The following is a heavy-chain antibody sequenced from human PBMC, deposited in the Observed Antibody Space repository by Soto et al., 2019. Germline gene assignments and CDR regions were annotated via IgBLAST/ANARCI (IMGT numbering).Heavy chain of an antibody. J-gene: IGHJ4*02. CDR3: ARDHPAAAGSYFDY. V-gene: IGHV1-69*13. D-gene: IGHD6-13*01. CDR1: GGTFSSYA. Sequence: SVKVSCKASGGTFSSYAISWVRQAPGQGLGWMGGIIPIFGTANYAQKFQGRVTITADESTSTAYMELSSLRSEDTAVYYCARDHPAAAGSYFDYWGQGTLVTVSS. CDR2: IIPIFGTA.